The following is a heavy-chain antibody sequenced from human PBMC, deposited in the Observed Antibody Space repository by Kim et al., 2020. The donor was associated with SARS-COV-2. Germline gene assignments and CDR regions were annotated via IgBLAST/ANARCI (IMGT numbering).Heavy chain of an antibody. CDR1: GGSISSYY. CDR2: IYYSGST. Sequence: SETLSLTCTVSGGSISSYYWSWIRQPPGKGLEWIGYIYYSGSTNYNPSLKSRVTISVDTSKNQFSLKLSSVTAADTAVYYCARIGLAKQQPREDWFDPWGQGTLVTVSS. CDR3: ARIGLAKQQPREDWFDP. V-gene: IGHV4-59*01. D-gene: IGHD6-13*01. J-gene: IGHJ5*02.